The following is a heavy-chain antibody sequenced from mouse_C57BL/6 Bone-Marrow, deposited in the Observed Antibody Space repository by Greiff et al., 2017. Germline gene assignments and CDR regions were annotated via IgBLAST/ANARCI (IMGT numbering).Heavy chain of an antibody. D-gene: IGHD4-1*01. CDR3: ARSNWDWYFDV. Sequence: VQLQQPGAELVKPGASVKLSCKASGYTFTSYWMHWVKQRPGQGLEWIGMIHPNSGSTNYNEKFKSKATLTVDKSSSTAYMQLSSLTSEDSAVYYCARSNWDWYFDVWGTGTTVTVSS. V-gene: IGHV1-64*01. CDR2: IHPNSGST. J-gene: IGHJ1*03. CDR1: GYTFTSYW.